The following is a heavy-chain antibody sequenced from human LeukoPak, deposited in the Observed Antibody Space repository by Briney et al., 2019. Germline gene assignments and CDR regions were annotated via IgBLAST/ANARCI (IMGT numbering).Heavy chain of an antibody. CDR1: GFTFSSYA. Sequence: GGSLRLSCAASGFTFSSYAMSWVRQAPGKGLEWVSAISGSGGSTYYADSVKGRFTISRDNSKNTLYLQMNSLGAEDTAVYYCAKASIVLMVYASFDPWGQGTLVTVSS. J-gene: IGHJ5*02. V-gene: IGHV3-23*01. D-gene: IGHD2-8*01. CDR3: AKASIVLMVYASFDP. CDR2: ISGSGGST.